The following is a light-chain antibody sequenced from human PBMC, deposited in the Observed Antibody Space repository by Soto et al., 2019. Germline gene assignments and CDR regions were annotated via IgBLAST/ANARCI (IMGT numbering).Light chain of an antibody. CDR3: QQYGSSFSIT. CDR2: GAS. Sequence: EIVLTQSPGTLSLSPGERATLSCRASQSVSSSYLAWYQQKPGQAPRLLIYGASSRATGIPDRFSGSGSGTDLTLTISRLEPEDFAVYYCQQYGSSFSITFGQGTRLEIK. J-gene: IGKJ5*01. V-gene: IGKV3-20*01. CDR1: QSVSSSY.